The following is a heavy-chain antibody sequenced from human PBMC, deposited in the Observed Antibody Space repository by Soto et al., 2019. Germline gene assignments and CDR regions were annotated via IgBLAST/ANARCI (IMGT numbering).Heavy chain of an antibody. Sequence: SGAVPVFPFLSYAITSVRQAPCKVATWVSRINSDGSSTSYADSVKGRFTISRDNAKNTLYLQMNSLRAEDTAVYYCARERVVVTASSYYYSGMDVWGEGTTVTVSS. CDR2: INSDGSST. D-gene: IGHD2-21*02. V-gene: IGHV3-74*01. CDR1: VFPFLSYA. CDR3: ARERVVVTASSYYYSGMDV. J-gene: IGHJ6*04.